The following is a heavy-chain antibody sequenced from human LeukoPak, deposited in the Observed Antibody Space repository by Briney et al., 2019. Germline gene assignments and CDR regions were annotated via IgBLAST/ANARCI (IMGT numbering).Heavy chain of an antibody. Sequence: GGSLRLFCAASGFPFTLYPMHWVRQAPGKGLEWVTVISDDGSNKYYADSVKGRFTISRDNSKNTLYLQMNSLRDEDTAVYFCAREEIAAAGTTPFDYWGQGTLVTVSS. J-gene: IGHJ4*02. CDR1: GFPFTLYP. CDR3: AREEIAAAGTTPFDY. CDR2: ISDDGSNK. V-gene: IGHV3-30*04. D-gene: IGHD6-13*01.